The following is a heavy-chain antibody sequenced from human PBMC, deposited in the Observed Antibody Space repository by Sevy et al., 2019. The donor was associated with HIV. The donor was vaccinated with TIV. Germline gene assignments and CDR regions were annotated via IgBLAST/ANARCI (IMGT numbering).Heavy chain of an antibody. Sequence: GGSLRLSCAASGFTFSDYYMSWIRQAPGKGLEWVSYISSSGSTIYYADSVKGRFTISRDNAKNSLYLQMNSLRAEDTSVYYCARSLVPGEPDYDFWSGYLGYGMDVWGQGTTVTVSS. CDR3: ARSLVPGEPDYDFWSGYLGYGMDV. CDR1: GFTFSDYY. CDR2: ISSSGSTI. D-gene: IGHD3-3*01. J-gene: IGHJ6*02. V-gene: IGHV3-11*01.